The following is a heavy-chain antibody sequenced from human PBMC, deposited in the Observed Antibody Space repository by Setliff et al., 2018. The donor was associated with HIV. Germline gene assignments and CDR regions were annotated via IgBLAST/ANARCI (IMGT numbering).Heavy chain of an antibody. Sequence: GGSLRLSCVASGFTFSTYWMSWVRQAPGKGLEWVANIKQDGSEKYYVDSVKGRFTISRDNAKNSMSLQMDSLRAEDTAVYYCARTITMIQWGYYYYYMDVWGKGATVTVSS. CDR1: GFTFSTYW. D-gene: IGHD3-22*01. CDR3: ARTITMIQWGYYYYYMDV. CDR2: IKQDGSEK. V-gene: IGHV3-7*01. J-gene: IGHJ6*03.